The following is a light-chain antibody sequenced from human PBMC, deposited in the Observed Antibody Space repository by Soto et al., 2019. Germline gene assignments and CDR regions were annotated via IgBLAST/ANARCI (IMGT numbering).Light chain of an antibody. CDR3: RQYGSSPPWT. J-gene: IGKJ1*01. CDR2: GAS. V-gene: IGKV3-20*01. CDR1: QSVSSSY. Sequence: EIVFTYSPVTLSFSPGARATLSCRASQSVSSSYLAWYQQKPGQAPRLLIYGASSRATGIPDRFIGSGSGTDFTLTISRLEPEDFAVYYCRQYGSSPPWTFGQGTKVDIK.